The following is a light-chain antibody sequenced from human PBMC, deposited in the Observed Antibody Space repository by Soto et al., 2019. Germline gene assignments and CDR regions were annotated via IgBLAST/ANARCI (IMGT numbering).Light chain of an antibody. CDR2: DAS. J-gene: IGKJ2*01. Sequence: EIVLTQSPATLSLSPGERATLSCRASQSVASYLAWYQQRPGQAPRLLIYDASNRATGIPARFSGSGSGTDFTLTISSLEPEDFAVYYCQQRSNWPPYTLGQGTEVDI. V-gene: IGKV3-11*01. CDR1: QSVASY. CDR3: QQRSNWPPYT.